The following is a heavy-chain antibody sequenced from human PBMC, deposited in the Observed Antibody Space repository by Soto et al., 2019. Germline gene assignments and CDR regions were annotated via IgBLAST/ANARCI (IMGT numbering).Heavy chain of an antibody. Sequence: GESLKISCKASGYSFSSYWIGWVRQMPGKGLEWMGIIDPSDSDTRYSPSSQGQVTISADKSISTAYLQWGSLKASDTAMYYCAARVGSSPLYYYGVDVWGHGTTVTVSS. D-gene: IGHD3-10*01. CDR3: AARVGSSPLYYYGVDV. CDR2: IDPSDSDT. CDR1: GYSFSSYW. V-gene: IGHV5-51*01. J-gene: IGHJ6*02.